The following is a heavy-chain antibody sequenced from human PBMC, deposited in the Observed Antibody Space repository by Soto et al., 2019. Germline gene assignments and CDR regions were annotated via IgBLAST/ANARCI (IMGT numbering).Heavy chain of an antibody. J-gene: IGHJ6*02. V-gene: IGHV1-3*01. Sequence: ASVKVSCKASGYTFASYAMHWVRQAPGQRLEWMGWINAGNGNTKYSQKFQGRVTITRDTSASTAYMELSSLRSEDTAVYYCARDRGFVVVVPAGGMDVWGQGTTVTVSS. D-gene: IGHD2-2*01. CDR1: GYTFASYA. CDR2: INAGNGNT. CDR3: ARDRGFVVVVPAGGMDV.